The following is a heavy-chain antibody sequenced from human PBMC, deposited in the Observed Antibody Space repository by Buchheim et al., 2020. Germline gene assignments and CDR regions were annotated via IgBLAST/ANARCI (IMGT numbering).Heavy chain of an antibody. CDR1: GYSFSNYW. D-gene: IGHD2-2*01. J-gene: IGHJ4*02. V-gene: IGHV5-51*01. Sequence: EVQLVQSGAEVKKPGESLKISCKASGYSFSNYWIGWVRQMPGKGLEWMAMIYPGDSSTKYSPSFQAQVTISADKSSSTAYLRWNSLKASDTAMYFCTRAKGYCSSSSCEDFDCWGQGT. CDR2: IYPGDSST. CDR3: TRAKGYCSSSSCEDFDC.